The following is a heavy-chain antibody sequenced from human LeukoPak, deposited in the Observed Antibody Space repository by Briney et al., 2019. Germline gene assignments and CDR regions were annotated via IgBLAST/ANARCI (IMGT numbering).Heavy chain of an antibody. V-gene: IGHV3-49*03. Sequence: LSLTCAVYGGSFSGYYWTWIRQAPGKGLEWVGFIRSKAYGGTTEYAASVKGRFTISRDDSKSIAYLQMNSLKTEDTAVYYCTRGGYGDQVSDYWGQGTLVTVSS. CDR3: TRGGYGDQVSDY. D-gene: IGHD4-17*01. J-gene: IGHJ4*02. CDR2: IRSKAYGGTT. CDR1: GGSFSGYY.